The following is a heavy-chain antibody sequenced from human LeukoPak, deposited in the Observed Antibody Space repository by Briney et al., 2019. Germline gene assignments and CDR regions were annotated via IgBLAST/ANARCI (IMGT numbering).Heavy chain of an antibody. CDR2: VYYNGRT. D-gene: IGHD5-18*01. CDR1: GASISSTFYY. J-gene: IGHJ4*02. V-gene: IGHV4-39*07. CDR3: ARVDTAMALPTDY. Sequence: SETLSLTCTVSGASISSTFYYWGWIRQPPGKGLEWIGSVYYNGRTYYNPSLKSRLTISLDTSKNQFSLKPSSVTAADTAVYYCARVDTAMALPTDYWGQGTLVTVSS.